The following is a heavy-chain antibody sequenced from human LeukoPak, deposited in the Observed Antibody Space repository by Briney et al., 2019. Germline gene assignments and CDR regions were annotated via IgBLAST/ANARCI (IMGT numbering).Heavy chain of an antibody. J-gene: IGHJ6*04. V-gene: IGHV3-30*18. CDR1: GFTFSSYG. CDR2: ISYDGSNK. D-gene: IGHD5-18*01. Sequence: GGSLRLSCAASGFTFSSYGMHWVRQAPGKGLEWVAVISYDGSNKYYADSVKGRFTISRDNSKNTPYLQMNSLRAEDTAVYYCAKDISVDTAMVIGMDVWGKGTTVTVSS. CDR3: AKDISVDTAMVIGMDV.